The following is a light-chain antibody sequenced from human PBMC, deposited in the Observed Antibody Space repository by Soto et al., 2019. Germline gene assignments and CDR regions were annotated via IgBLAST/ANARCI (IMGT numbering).Light chain of an antibody. CDR2: DAS. J-gene: IGKJ3*01. V-gene: IGKV1-33*01. Sequence: DIQMTQSPSSLSASVGDRVTITCQASQDITNYLNWYHQKAGIAPKVLISDASNLETGVPPRFSGSGSGTEFTLTISGLQPEDFATYYCQQYDNLPLTFGPGTQVEIK. CDR3: QQYDNLPLT. CDR1: QDITNY.